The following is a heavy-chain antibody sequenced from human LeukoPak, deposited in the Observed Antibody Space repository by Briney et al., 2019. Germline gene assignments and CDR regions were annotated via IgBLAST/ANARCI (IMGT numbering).Heavy chain of an antibody. CDR1: GGSFSGYY. CDR3: ARGRRAAAGKLTISRQPFDY. Sequence: SETLSLTCAVYGGSFSGYYWSWIRQPPGKGLEWIGEINHSGSTNYNPSLKSRVTISVDTSKNQFSLKLSSVTAADTAVYYCARGRRAAAGKLTISRQPFDYWGQGTLVTVSS. V-gene: IGHV4-34*01. D-gene: IGHD6-13*01. CDR2: INHSGST. J-gene: IGHJ4*02.